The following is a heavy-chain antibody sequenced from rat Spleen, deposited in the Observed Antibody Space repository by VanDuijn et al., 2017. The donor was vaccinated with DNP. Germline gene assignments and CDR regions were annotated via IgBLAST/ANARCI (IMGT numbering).Heavy chain of an antibody. J-gene: IGHJ2*01. CDR2: IWAGGST. D-gene: IGHD4-3*01. CDR3: ARQSNSGYTPGDYFDY. Sequence: QVQLEESGPGLMQPSETLSLTCTVSGFSLTSNGVGWVRQPLGKGLVWMGTIWAGGSTNYNSAVQSRLSISRDTSKSQVFLKMNSLQPEDTGTYYCARQSNSGYTPGDYFDYWGQGVMVTVSS. CDR1: GFSLTSNG. V-gene: IGHV2-72*01.